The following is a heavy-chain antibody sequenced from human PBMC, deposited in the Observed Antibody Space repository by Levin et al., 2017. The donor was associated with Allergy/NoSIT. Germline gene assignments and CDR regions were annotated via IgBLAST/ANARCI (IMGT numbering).Heavy chain of an antibody. CDR2: IRSKAYGGTT. CDR3: TRGLGSYDFWSGYLPWFDP. Sequence: PGGSLRLSCTASGFTFGDYAMSWVRQAPGKGLEWVGFIRSKAYGGTTEYAASVKGRFTISRDDSKSIAYLQMNSLKTEDTAVYYCTRGLGSYDFWSGYLPWFDPWGQGTLVTVSS. CDR1: GFTFGDYA. V-gene: IGHV3-49*04. D-gene: IGHD3-3*01. J-gene: IGHJ5*02.